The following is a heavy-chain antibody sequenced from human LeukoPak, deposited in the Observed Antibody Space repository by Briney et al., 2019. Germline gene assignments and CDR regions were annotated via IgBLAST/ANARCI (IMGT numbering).Heavy chain of an antibody. CDR3: AREGIRDTAMVFDY. CDR2: INPNSGGK. J-gene: IGHJ4*02. V-gene: IGHV1-2*02. CDR1: GYTFTGYY. Sequence: ASVKVSCKASGYTFTGYYMHWVRQAPGQGLEWMGWINPNSGGKNNAQKFQGRVTMTRDTSISTAYMELSRLRSDDTAVYYCAREGIRDTAMVFDYWGQGTLVTVSS. D-gene: IGHD5-18*01.